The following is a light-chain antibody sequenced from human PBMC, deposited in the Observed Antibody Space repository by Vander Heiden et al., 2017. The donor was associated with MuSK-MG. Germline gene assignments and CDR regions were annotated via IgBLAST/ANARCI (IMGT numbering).Light chain of an antibody. CDR1: QSINSNH. Sequence: EIVLTQSPGTLSLAPGERVTLSCRASQSINSNHLAWYQQKAGQAPRLLIYAASTRATGIPDRFSGSGSATDFTLTISGLEPEDFAVYFCQQEGDSPFTFGQGTKVEIK. CDR3: QQEGDSPFT. J-gene: IGKJ1*01. CDR2: AAS. V-gene: IGKV3-20*01.